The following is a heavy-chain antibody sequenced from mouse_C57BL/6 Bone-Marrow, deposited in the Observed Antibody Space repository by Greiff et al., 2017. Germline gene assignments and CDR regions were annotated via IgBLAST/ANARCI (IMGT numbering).Heavy chain of an antibody. D-gene: IGHD1-1*01. V-gene: IGHV1-49*01. Sequence: QVQLQQSGAELVRPGSSVKLSCKASYFAFMASAMHWVKQRPGHGLEWIGTFTMYSDATEYRENFKGKATLTANTSSSTAYMELSSLTSEDSAVYYCARSGLLLGDFDVWGTGTTVTVSS. CDR1: YFAFMASA. J-gene: IGHJ1*03. CDR3: ARSGLLLGDFDV. CDR2: FTMYSDAT.